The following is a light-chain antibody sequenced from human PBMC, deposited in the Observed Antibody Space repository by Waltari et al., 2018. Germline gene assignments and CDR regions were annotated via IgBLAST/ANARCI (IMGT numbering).Light chain of an antibody. V-gene: IGKV4-1*01. Sequence: DIVMTQSPDPLALSLADRAPATCKSSLSVLYSSDNKNYLAWYQQKPGQPPKLLIYWAFTRESGVPERFSGSGSGTDFTLSINSLQAEDVAVYYCQQYYSSPWTFGQGTKVEIK. CDR2: WAF. J-gene: IGKJ1*01. CDR3: QQYYSSPWT. CDR1: LSVLYSSDNKNY.